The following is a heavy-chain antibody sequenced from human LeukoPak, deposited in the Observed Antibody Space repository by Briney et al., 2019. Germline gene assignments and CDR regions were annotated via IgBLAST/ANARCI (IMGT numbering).Heavy chain of an antibody. D-gene: IGHD3-22*01. Sequence: GASVKVSCKASGGTFSSYAISWVRQAPGQGLEWMGRIIPIFGTANYAQKFQGRVTITADKSTSTAYMELSSLRSEDTAVYYCARGHDSSGYYYVPRAEYFQHWGQGTLVTVSS. CDR3: ARGHDSSGYYYVPRAEYFQH. J-gene: IGHJ1*01. CDR2: IIPIFGTA. CDR1: GGTFSSYA. V-gene: IGHV1-69*06.